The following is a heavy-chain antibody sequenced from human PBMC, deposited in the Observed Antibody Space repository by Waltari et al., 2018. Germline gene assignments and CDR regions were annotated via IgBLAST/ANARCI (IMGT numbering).Heavy chain of an antibody. CDR3: ARIVDPYETSAQIDY. V-gene: IGHV2-26*01. CDR1: GFSLSDPRMG. CDR2: SFSNDET. D-gene: IGHD3-16*01. Sequence: QVTLKESGPVLVKPTETLTLTCAVSGFSLSDPRMGVSWIRQPPGKALEWLAHSFSNDETSFSTSLQSRLTISKDTSKSQVVLTVTNMDPVDTATYFCARIVDPYETSAQIDYWGPGTLVTVSS. J-gene: IGHJ4*02.